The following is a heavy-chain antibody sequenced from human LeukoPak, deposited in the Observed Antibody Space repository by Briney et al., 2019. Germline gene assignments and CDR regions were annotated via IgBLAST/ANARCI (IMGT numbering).Heavy chain of an antibody. Sequence: ASVKVSCKVSGYTLTELSMHWVRQAPGKGLEWMGGFDPEDGETIYAQKFQGRVTMTEDTSTDTAYMELSSLRSEDTAVYYCATDGRAGDFWSGYFPTSWFDPWGQGTLVTVSS. J-gene: IGHJ5*02. D-gene: IGHD3-3*01. V-gene: IGHV1-24*01. CDR1: GYTLTELS. CDR3: ATDGRAGDFWSGYFPTSWFDP. CDR2: FDPEDGET.